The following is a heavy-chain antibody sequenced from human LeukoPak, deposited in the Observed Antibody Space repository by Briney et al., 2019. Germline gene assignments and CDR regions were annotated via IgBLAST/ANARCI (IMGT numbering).Heavy chain of an antibody. V-gene: IGHV4-39*07. D-gene: IGHD1/OR15-1a*01. CDR3: GGSREQEPDFDY. J-gene: IGHJ4*02. CDR1: GGSISSSSYY. CDR2: IYYSGST. Sequence: SETLSLTCTVSGGSISSSSYYWGWIRQPPGKGLEWIGSIYYSGSTYYNLSLKSLVTISVDTSKNQFSLKVRSVTAADTAVYYCGGSREQEPDFDYWGQGTLVTVSS.